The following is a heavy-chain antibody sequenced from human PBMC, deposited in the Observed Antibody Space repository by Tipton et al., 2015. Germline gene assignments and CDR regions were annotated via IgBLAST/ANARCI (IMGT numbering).Heavy chain of an antibody. CDR1: GFTFSSYW. CDR3: VREEFDSSDDY. V-gene: IGHV3-7*01. D-gene: IGHD3-22*01. CDR2: IKQDGSEK. J-gene: IGHJ4*02. Sequence: GSLRLSCAASGFTFSSYWMSWVRQAPGKGLEWVANIKQDGSEKYYVDSVKGRFTISRDNAKNSLYLQMSILRAEDTAVYYCVREEFDSSDDYWGQGTLVTVSS.